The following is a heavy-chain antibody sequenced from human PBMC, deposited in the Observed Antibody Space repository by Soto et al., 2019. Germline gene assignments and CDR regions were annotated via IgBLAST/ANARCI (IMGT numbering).Heavy chain of an antibody. Sequence: SGESLKISCKGSGYSFTSYWIGWVRQMPGKGLKWMGIIYPGDSDTRYSPSFQGQVTISVDKSISTAYLRWSSLKASDTAMYYCAKHRGCSSTSCYGRDYYYYGMDVWGQGTTVTVSS. J-gene: IGHJ6*02. D-gene: IGHD2-2*01. V-gene: IGHV5-51*01. CDR2: IYPGDSDT. CDR3: AKHRGCSSTSCYGRDYYYYGMDV. CDR1: GYSFTSYW.